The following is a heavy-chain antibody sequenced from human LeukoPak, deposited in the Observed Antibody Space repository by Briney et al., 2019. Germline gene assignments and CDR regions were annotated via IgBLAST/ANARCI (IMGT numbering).Heavy chain of an antibody. V-gene: IGHV1-18*04. CDR3: ARDPANSSGWYGYYYYMDV. CDR1: GYTFTGYY. Sequence: GASVKVSCKASGYTFTGYYMHWVRQAPGQGLEWMGWISAYNGNTNYAQKLQGRVTTTTDTSTSTAYMELRSLRSDDTAVYYCARDPANSSGWYGYYYYMDVWGKGTTVTVSS. J-gene: IGHJ6*03. CDR2: ISAYNGNT. D-gene: IGHD6-19*01.